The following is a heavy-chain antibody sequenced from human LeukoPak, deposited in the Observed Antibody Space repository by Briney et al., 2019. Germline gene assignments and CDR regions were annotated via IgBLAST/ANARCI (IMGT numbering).Heavy chain of an antibody. CDR2: ISTDSIYI. J-gene: IGHJ6*04. CDR1: GFTFSSYW. CDR3: AELGITMIGGV. V-gene: IGHV3-21*01. Sequence: PGGSLRLSCAASGFTFSSYWMSWVRQAPGKGLEWVSSISTDSIYIYYADSVQGRFTISRDNAKNSLYLQMNSLRAEDTAVYYCAELGITMIGGVWGKGTTVTISS. D-gene: IGHD3-10*02.